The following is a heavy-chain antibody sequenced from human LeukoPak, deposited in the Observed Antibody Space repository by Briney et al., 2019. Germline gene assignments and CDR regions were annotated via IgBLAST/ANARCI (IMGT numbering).Heavy chain of an antibody. J-gene: IGHJ4*02. CDR2: IYWDDDK. D-gene: IGHD6-13*01. V-gene: IGHV2-5*02. CDR3: AHRWVGSGWYWVYFDY. Sequence: SGPTLVKPTQTLTLTCTFSGFSLRTSGVGVGWIRQPPGKALEWIALIYWDDDKRYSPSLKSRLTITKDTSKNQVVLSMTDMDPVDTATYYCAHRWVGSGWYWVYFDYWGPGTLVTVSS. CDR1: GFSLRTSGVG.